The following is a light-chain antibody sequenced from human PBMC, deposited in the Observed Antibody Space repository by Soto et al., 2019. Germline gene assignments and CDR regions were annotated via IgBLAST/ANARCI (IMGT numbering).Light chain of an antibody. CDR3: SSDASSNIVV. CDR1: SSDVGGYNF. Sequence: QSALTQPPSASGSPGQSVTISCTGTSSDVGGYNFVSWYQQHPGKAPKLMIYEVSERPSGVPDRFSGSKSGNTASLTVSGLQAEDEADYYCSSDASSNIVVFGAGTKLTVL. CDR2: EVS. V-gene: IGLV2-8*01. J-gene: IGLJ2*01.